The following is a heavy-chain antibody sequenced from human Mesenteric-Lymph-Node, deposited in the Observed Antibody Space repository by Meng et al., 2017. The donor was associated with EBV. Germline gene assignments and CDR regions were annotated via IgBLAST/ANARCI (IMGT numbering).Heavy chain of an antibody. CDR1: GFTFSTYT. CDR3: ATPWDSLAQTDS. CDR2: ISSTSSYL. J-gene: IGHJ4*02. V-gene: IGHV3-21*02. D-gene: IGHD1-26*01. Sequence: EVQLLESGGGLVKPGGSLRLSCAASGFTFSTYTMNWVRQAPGKGLEWVSSISSTSSYLYYADSVKGRFSISRDNAKNSLYLQMNSLRVEDTAVYYCATPWDSLAQTDSWGQGTLVTVSS.